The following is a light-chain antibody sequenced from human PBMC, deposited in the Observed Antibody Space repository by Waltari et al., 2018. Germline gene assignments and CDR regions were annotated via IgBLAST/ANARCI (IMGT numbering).Light chain of an antibody. Sequence: SHELTQPPSVSVSPGQTARITCSGDALPKRYAYWYQQKSGQAPVLVIYDDTKRPSGTPGRSSGSSSGTMATWTINGAQVEDEADYYCFATDSSGNHRKVFGGGTKLTVL. CDR2: DDT. V-gene: IGLV3-10*01. J-gene: IGLJ2*01. CDR1: ALPKRY. CDR3: FATDSSGNHRKV.